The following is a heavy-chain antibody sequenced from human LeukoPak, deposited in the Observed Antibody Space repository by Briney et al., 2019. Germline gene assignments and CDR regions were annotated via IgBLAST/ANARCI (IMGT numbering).Heavy chain of an antibody. D-gene: IGHD3-10*01. CDR1: GFSFKDYW. V-gene: IGHV3-53*01. CDR3: ARVGLWFGEPHYYYGMDV. J-gene: IGHJ6*02. CDR2: IYSGGST. Sequence: GGSLRLSCAASGFSFKDYWMSWARQAPGKGLEWVSVIYSGGSTYYADSVKGRFTISRDNSKNTLYLQMNSLRAEDTAVYYCARVGLWFGEPHYYYGMDVWGQGTTVTVSS.